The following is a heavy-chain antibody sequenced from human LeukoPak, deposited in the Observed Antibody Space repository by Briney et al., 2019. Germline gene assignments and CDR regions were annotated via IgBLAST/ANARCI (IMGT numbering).Heavy chain of an antibody. D-gene: IGHD1-1*01. CDR2: IYYSGST. CDR1: GGSISSYY. V-gene: IGHV4-59*12. J-gene: IGHJ4*02. Sequence: SETLSLTCTVSGGSISSYYWSWIRQPPGKGLEWIGYIYYSGSTNYNPSLKSRVTISVDTSKNQFSLKLSSVTAADTAVYYCARGRRRVDYWGQGTLVTVSS. CDR3: ARGRRRVDY.